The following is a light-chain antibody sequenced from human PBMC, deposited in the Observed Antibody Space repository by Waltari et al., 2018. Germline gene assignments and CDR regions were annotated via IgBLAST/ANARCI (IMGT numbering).Light chain of an antibody. CDR3: QQRSNPIT. CDR1: QSVSNY. CDR2: GAS. V-gene: IGKV3-11*01. J-gene: IGKJ5*01. Sequence: EIVLTQSPATLSLSPGERATLSCSASQSVSNYLAWYQQKPGQAPRLLIYGASNRVTGIPARFSGSGSGTDFTLTISSLEPGDFAVYYCQQRSNPITFGQGTRLEIK.